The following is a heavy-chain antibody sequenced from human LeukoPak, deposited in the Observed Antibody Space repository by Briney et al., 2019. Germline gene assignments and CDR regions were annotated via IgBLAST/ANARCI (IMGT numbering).Heavy chain of an antibody. Sequence: GGSLRHSCAASGFTFSSYEMNWVRQAPGKGLEWVSYISSSGSTIYYADSVKGRFTISRDNAKNSLYLQMNSLRAEDTAVYYCARGDGSGSYDFLLDYWGQGTLVTVSS. CDR3: ARGDGSGSYDFLLDY. D-gene: IGHD3-10*01. V-gene: IGHV3-48*03. CDR2: ISSSGSTI. J-gene: IGHJ4*02. CDR1: GFTFSSYE.